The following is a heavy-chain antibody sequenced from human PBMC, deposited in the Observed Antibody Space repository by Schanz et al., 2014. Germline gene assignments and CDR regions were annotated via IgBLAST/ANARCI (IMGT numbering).Heavy chain of an antibody. D-gene: IGHD3-10*01. V-gene: IGHV3-48*01. CDR1: GFGFSSYS. CDR3: VSSGSYSSYAF. J-gene: IGHJ4*02. CDR2: VSRSTPDI. Sequence: EVQLLESGGGLVQPGGSLRLSCAASGFGFSSYSMNWVRQAPGKGLEWVSYVSRSTPDIYYADSVKGRFTMSRDNAKNSVFLQMNSLRAEDTAVYHCVSSGSYSSYAFWGQGALVTVSS.